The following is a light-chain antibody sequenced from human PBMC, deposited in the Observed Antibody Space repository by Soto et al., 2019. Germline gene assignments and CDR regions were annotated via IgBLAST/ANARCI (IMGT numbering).Light chain of an antibody. CDR2: HAY. Sequence: DIQMTQSPSTLSASVGDRVTLTCRASQSISSWLAWYQQKPGKAPKLLIYHAYSLESGVPSRFSGSESGTEFTLTINSLQPDDFATSYCQQYNSYPWTLGQGTKVDLK. J-gene: IGKJ1*01. CDR1: QSISSW. V-gene: IGKV1-5*01. CDR3: QQYNSYPWT.